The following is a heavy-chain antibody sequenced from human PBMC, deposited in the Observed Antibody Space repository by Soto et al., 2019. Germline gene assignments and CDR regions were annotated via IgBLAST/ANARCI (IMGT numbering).Heavy chain of an antibody. CDR2: IIPIFGTA. D-gene: IGHD2-21*02. V-gene: IGHV1-69*01. J-gene: IGHJ4*02. CDR1: GGTFSSYA. CDR3: ATAAPTAYCGGDCYWGFDY. Sequence: QVQLVQSGAEVKKPGYSVKVSCKASGGTFSSYAISWVRQAPGQGLEWMGGIIPIFGTANYAQKFQGRVTITADESTSTAYMELSSLRSEDTAVYYCATAAPTAYCGGDCYWGFDYWGQGTLVTVSS.